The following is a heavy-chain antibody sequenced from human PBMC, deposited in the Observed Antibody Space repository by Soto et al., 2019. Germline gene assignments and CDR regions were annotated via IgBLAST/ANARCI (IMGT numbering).Heavy chain of an antibody. CDR3: PDGLGI. V-gene: IGHV3-15*07. Sequence: EVQLVESGGGLVKPGGSLRLSCAASGFGFTNAWMNWVRQAPGKGLEWVGRIRSRSDGGTTDNAAPVRDRFTISRDDSENTLYLQMNSLKTEDTGVYYCPDGLGIWGQGTTVTVSS. J-gene: IGHJ6*02. CDR1: GFGFTNAW. CDR2: IRSRSDGGTT.